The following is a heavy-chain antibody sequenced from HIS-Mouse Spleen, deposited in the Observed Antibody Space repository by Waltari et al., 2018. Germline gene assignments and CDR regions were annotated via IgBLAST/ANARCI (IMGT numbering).Heavy chain of an antibody. D-gene: IGHD1-20*01. V-gene: IGHV3-7*01. J-gene: IGHJ3*02. CDR2: IKQDGSEK. CDR3: ARAGYNWNDAFDI. Sequence: EVQLVESGGGLVQPGGSLRLSRAAAGFTFSRYWMSWVRQAPGKGLEWVANIKQDGSEKYYVDSVKGRFTISRDNAKNSLYLQMNSLRAEDTAVYYCARAGYNWNDAFDIWGQGTMVTVSS. CDR1: GFTFSRYW.